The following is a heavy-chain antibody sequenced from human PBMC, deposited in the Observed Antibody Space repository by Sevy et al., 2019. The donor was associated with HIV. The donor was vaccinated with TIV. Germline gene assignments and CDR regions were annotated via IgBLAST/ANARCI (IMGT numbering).Heavy chain of an antibody. Sequence: GGSLRLSCAASGFTFRSYAMNWVRQAPGKGLEWVSAISGSGGITYYADSVKGPFTISRDNSKNTLYLQMNSLRAEDTAVYYCAKEPWDLLSEYHYWGQGTLVTVSS. CDR1: GFTFRSYA. CDR2: ISGSGGIT. CDR3: AKEPWDLLSEYHY. V-gene: IGHV3-23*01. J-gene: IGHJ4*02. D-gene: IGHD1-26*01.